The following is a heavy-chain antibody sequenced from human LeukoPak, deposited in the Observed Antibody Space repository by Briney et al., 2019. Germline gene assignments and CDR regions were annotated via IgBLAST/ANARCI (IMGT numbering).Heavy chain of an antibody. Sequence: SETLSLTCTVSGGSISNYYWSWIRQPPGKGLEWIGYIYYPGSTNYNPSLKSRVAISVDASKNQFSLKPSSVTAAGTAVYHCARAPTWNYGMDVWGQGTTVTVSS. CDR2: IYYPGST. CDR3: ARAPTWNYGMDV. V-gene: IGHV4-59*01. CDR1: GGSISNYY. D-gene: IGHD2/OR15-2a*01. J-gene: IGHJ6*02.